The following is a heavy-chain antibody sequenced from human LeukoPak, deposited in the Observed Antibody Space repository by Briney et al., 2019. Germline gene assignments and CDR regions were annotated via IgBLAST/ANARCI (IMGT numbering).Heavy chain of an antibody. V-gene: IGHV3-48*03. CDR3: AREGGRDGYNDY. CDR1: GVTFSSYE. D-gene: IGHD5-24*01. Sequence: GGSLRLSCAPSGVTFSSYEMNWVRQAPGKGLEWVSYISSSGSTIYYADSVKGRFTISRDNAKNSLYLQMNSLRAEDTAVYYCAREGGRDGYNDYWGQGTLVTVSS. J-gene: IGHJ4*02. CDR2: ISSSGSTI.